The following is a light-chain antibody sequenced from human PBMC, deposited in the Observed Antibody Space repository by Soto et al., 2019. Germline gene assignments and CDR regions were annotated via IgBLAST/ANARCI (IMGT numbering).Light chain of an antibody. CDR3: QQYNNWPLYT. J-gene: IGKJ2*01. CDR1: QSVSSN. Sequence: EIVMTQSPATLSVSPGEGATLSCRASQSVSSNLAWYQQKPGQAPRLLVSGASTRATGIPARFSGSGSGKEFTLTISGLQSEDFAVYYCQQYNNWPLYTFGQGTKLEIK. V-gene: IGKV3D-15*01. CDR2: GAS.